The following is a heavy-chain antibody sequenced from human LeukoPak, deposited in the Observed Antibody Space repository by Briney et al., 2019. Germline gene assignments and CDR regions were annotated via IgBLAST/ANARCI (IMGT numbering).Heavy chain of an antibody. CDR2: FDPEDGET. J-gene: IGHJ5*02. D-gene: IGHD3-10*01. CDR1: GYTLTELS. Sequence: ASVKVSCKVSGYTLTELSMHWVRQAPGKGLEWMGGFDPEDGETIYAQKFQGRVTMTEDTSTDTAYMELSSLRSEDTAVYYCATYYYGSGSYYNWFDPWGQGTLVTVSS. V-gene: IGHV1-24*01. CDR3: ATYYYGSGSYYNWFDP.